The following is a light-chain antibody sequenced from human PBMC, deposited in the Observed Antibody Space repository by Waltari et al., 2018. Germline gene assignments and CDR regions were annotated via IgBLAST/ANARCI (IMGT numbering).Light chain of an antibody. Sequence: HSVLTQPPSVSGTPVLRVPISCSGSSSNIGSNPVNWYQQLPGKAPKLLIYTNNQRPSGVPDRFSGSKSGTSASLAISGLQSEDEADYYCATWDDSLNAAVFGGGTQVSVL. J-gene: IGLJ7*01. CDR1: SSNIGSNP. V-gene: IGLV1-44*01. CDR2: TNN. CDR3: ATWDDSLNAAV.